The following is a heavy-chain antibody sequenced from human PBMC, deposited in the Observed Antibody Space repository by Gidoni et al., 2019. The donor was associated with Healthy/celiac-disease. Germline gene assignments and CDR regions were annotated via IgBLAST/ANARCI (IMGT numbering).Heavy chain of an antibody. V-gene: IGHV1-69*01. Sequence: QVQLVQSGAEVKKPGASVKVSCKASGGTFSSYASSWVRQARGQGLEWMGGIIPIFGTAHYAQKFHGRVTITADESTRTAYMELSSLRSEDTAVYYCARELVTMVRGVIAQSPMDYYYYGMDVWGQGTTVTVSS. J-gene: IGHJ6*02. D-gene: IGHD3-10*01. CDR2: IIPIFGTA. CDR1: GGTFSSYA. CDR3: ARELVTMVRGVIAQSPMDYYYYGMDV.